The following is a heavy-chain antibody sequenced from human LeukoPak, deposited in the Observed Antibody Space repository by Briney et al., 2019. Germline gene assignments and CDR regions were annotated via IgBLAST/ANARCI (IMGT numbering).Heavy chain of an antibody. D-gene: IGHD3-3*01. CDR1: GFTFSSYA. Sequence: GGSLRLSCAASGFTFSSYAMHWVRQAPGKGLEWVTLIRYDGIKEYYADSVKGRFTISRDNSKNTLYLQMNSLRAEDTALYYCAKGTYDFWSGSYGQKYYMDVWGKGTSVTVSS. J-gene: IGHJ6*03. CDR3: AKGTYDFWSGSYGQKYYMDV. CDR2: IRYDGIKE. V-gene: IGHV3-30*02.